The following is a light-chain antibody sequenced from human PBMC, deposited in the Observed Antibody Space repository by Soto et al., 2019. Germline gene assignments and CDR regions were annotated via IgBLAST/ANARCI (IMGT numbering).Light chain of an antibody. CDR3: EYYGTSIT. V-gene: IGKV3-20*01. J-gene: IGKJ4*01. Sequence: VFTLSPGTLSLSPGERVTLSCRASQSIDNNHLAWYQQKPGQAPRLLIHGTSNRATGIPDRFSGSGSGTDFTLTFSRLEPEDFAVYYCEYYGTSITFGGGTKVDIK. CDR1: QSIDNNH. CDR2: GTS.